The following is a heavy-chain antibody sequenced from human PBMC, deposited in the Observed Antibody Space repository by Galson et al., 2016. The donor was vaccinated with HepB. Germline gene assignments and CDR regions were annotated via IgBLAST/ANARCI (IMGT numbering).Heavy chain of an antibody. CDR3: ARGLRWSGFFKIYFYYVMDV. V-gene: IGHV3-30*14. Sequence: SLRLSCAASGFTFSSHSMHWVRQAPGKGLEWVAGITNDGDNHFYAYSVKGRFTITRDNSKNTLYLQLNRLRPDDTAVYFCARGLRWSGFFKIYFYYVMDVGREGTTVTLPS. CDR1: GFTFSSHS. CDR2: ITNDGDNH. J-gene: IGHJ6*02. D-gene: IGHD3-3*01.